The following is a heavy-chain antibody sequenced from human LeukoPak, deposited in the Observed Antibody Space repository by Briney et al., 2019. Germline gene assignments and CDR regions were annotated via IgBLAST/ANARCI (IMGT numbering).Heavy chain of an antibody. CDR3: AGGVGITTSH. J-gene: IGHJ4*02. CDR2: INHSGRT. CDR1: GGSFSGYY. V-gene: IGHV4-34*01. D-gene: IGHD3-22*01. Sequence: TSSETLSLTCAVYGGSFSGYYWSWIRQPPGKGPEWIGEINHSGRTNYNPSLKSRVTISVDTSKSQFSLNLASVTAADTAIYYCAGGVGITTSHWGQGALVTVSS.